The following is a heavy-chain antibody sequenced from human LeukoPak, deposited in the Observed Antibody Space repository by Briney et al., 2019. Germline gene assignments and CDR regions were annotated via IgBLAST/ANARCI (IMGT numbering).Heavy chain of an antibody. J-gene: IGHJ3*02. CDR1: GFIFSSYW. CDR3: AKDISGRYYGGAFDI. CDR2: ISGSGDST. D-gene: IGHD1-26*01. Sequence: PGGSLRLSCAASGFIFSSYWMGWVRQAPGKGLEWVSAISGSGDSTYYADSVKGRFTISRDNSKNTLYLQMNSLRAEDTAVYYCAKDISGRYYGGAFDIWGQGTMVTVSS. V-gene: IGHV3-23*01.